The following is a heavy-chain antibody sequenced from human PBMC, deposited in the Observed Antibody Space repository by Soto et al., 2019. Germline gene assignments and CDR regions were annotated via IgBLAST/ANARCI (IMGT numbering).Heavy chain of an antibody. J-gene: IGHJ6*02. Sequence: GGSLRLSCAASGFTFSSYGMHWVRQAPGKGLEWVAVISYDGSNKYYADSVKGRFTISRDNSKNTLYLQMNRLRAEDTAVYYCAKVSELLDYYYGMDVWGQGTTVTVSS. V-gene: IGHV3-30*18. D-gene: IGHD1-26*01. CDR2: ISYDGSNK. CDR1: GFTFSSYG. CDR3: AKVSELLDYYYGMDV.